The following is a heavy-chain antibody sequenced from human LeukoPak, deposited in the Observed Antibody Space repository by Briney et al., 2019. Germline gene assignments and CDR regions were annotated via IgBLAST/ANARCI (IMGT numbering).Heavy chain of an antibody. J-gene: IGHJ4*02. CDR1: GFTFSNAW. V-gene: IGHV3-15*01. Sequence: GGSLRLSCAASGFTFSNAWMSWVRQAPGKGLEWVARIKSKTDGGTTDYAAPVKGRFTISRDDSKNTLYMQMYSLKTEVTAVYYCATVIGGATTFESYYFDYWGQGTLVTVSS. CDR2: IKSKTDGGTT. D-gene: IGHD1-26*01. CDR3: ATVIGGATTFESYYFDY.